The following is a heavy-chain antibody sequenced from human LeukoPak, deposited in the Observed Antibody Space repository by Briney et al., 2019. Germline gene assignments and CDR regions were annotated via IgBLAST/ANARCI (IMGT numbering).Heavy chain of an antibody. J-gene: IGHJ4*02. CDR2: IYYSGST. CDR3: ASLPYSSSSIDY. Sequence: SETLSLTCTVSGGSISSSSYYWGWIRQPPGKGLEWIGSIYYSGSTYYNPSLKSRVTISVDTSKNQFSLKLSSVTAADTAVYYCASLPYSSSSIDYWGQGTLVTVSS. D-gene: IGHD6-6*01. V-gene: IGHV4-39*07. CDR1: GGSISSSSYY.